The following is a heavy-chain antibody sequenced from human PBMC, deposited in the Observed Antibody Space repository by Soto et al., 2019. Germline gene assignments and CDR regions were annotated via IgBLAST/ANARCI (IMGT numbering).Heavy chain of an antibody. D-gene: IGHD2-8*01. J-gene: IGHJ5*02. CDR2: INHSGST. CDR1: GGSFSGYY. Sequence: QVQLQQWGAGLLKPSETLSLTCAVYGGSFSGYYWSWIRQPPGKGLEWIGEINHSGSTNYNPSLKSRVTISVDTSNNQFYLKLSSVTAADTAVYYCARGDCTNGVCLGWFDPWGQGTLVTVSS. CDR3: ARGDCTNGVCLGWFDP. V-gene: IGHV4-34*01.